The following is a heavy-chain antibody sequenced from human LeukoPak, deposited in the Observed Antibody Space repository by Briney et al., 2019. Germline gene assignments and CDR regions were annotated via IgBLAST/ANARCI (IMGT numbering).Heavy chain of an antibody. CDR1: GGSFSGYY. J-gene: IGHJ6*02. CDR3: ARDGSSSGWTNYYYYGMDV. V-gene: IGHV4-34*01. Sequence: PSETLSLTCAVYGGSFSGYYWGWIRQPPGKGLEWIGEINHSGSTNYNPSLKSRVTISVDTSKNQFSLKLSSVTAADTAVYYCARDGSSSGWTNYYYYGMDVWGQGTTVTVSS. CDR2: INHSGST. D-gene: IGHD6-19*01.